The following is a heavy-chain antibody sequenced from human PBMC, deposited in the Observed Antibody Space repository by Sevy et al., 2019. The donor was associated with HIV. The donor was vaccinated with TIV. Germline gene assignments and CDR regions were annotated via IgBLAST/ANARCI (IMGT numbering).Heavy chain of an antibody. Sequence: GGSLRLSCVGSXFTFREYSMNWVRQAPGKGLEWVSYISGSSTTIEHADSVKGRFSISRDNADNSVFLQMNRLRVEDTAVYXCARSLAAAENWFDPWGQGTLVTVSS. V-gene: IGHV3-48*01. D-gene: IGHD6-13*01. J-gene: IGHJ5*02. CDR2: ISGSSTTI. CDR3: ARSLAAAENWFDP. CDR1: XFTFREYS.